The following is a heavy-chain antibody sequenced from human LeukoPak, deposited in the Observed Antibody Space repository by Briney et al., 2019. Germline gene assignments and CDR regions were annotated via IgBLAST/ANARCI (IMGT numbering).Heavy chain of an antibody. Sequence: PSETLSLTCTVSGGSISSYYWSWIRQPPGKGLEWIGYIYYSGSTNYNPSLKSRVTISVDTSKNQFSLKLSSVTAADTAVYYCARGRGYTVSRRFLNYWGQGTLVTVSS. CDR3: ARGRGYTVSRRFLNY. V-gene: IGHV4-59*12. CDR2: IYYSGST. CDR1: GGSISSYY. D-gene: IGHD4-11*01. J-gene: IGHJ4*02.